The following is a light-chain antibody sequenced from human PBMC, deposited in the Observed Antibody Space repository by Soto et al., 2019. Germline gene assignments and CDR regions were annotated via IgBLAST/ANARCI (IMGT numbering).Light chain of an antibody. CDR2: KAS. J-gene: IGKJ2*01. CDR3: QQYFSYPVT. V-gene: IGKV1-5*03. CDR1: QSISSW. Sequence: DIQMTQSPSTLSASVGDRVTITCRASQSISSWLAWYQQKPGKAPKILIYKASTLEVGVPSRFSGSGSGTDFTLTISCLQPDDFATDYGQQYFSYPVTFGQGTKLEI.